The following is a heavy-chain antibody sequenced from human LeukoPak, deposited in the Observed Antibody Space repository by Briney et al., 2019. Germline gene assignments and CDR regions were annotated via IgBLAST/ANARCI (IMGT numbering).Heavy chain of an antibody. V-gene: IGHV3-23*01. CDR1: GFTFSNYV. Sequence: GGSLRLSCVASGFTFSNYVMNWVRQAPGKGLECVSAISGSGGSTYYADSVKGRFTISRDNSKNTLYLQMNSLRAEDTAVYYCAKDRVRYYYDSSGCPDYWGQGTLVTVSS. CDR2: ISGSGGST. CDR3: AKDRVRYYYDSSGCPDY. D-gene: IGHD3-22*01. J-gene: IGHJ4*02.